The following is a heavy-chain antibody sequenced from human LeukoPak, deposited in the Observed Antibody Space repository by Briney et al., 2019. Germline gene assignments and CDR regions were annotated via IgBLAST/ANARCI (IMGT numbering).Heavy chain of an antibody. J-gene: IGHJ4*02. CDR2: INPNSGGT. CDR3: ARASNQYNYDLTFFDY. V-gene: IGHV1-2*02. CDR1: GYTFTGYY. Sequence: ASVTVSFKSSGYTFTGYYMHWVRQAPGQGLEWMGWINPNSGGTNYAQKFQGRVTMTRDTSISTAHMELSRLTSDDTAVYYCARASNQYNYDLTFFDYWGQGTLVTVSS. D-gene: IGHD5-18*01.